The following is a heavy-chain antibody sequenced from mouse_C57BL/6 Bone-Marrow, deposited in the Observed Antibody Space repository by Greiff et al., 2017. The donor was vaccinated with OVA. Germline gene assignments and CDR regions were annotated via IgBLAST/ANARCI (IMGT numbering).Heavy chain of an antibody. Sequence: VKLQESGAELARPGASVKMSCKASGYTFTSYTLHWVKPRPGQGLAWIGYINPSSGYTKYNQKLKDKATLTADKSSSTAYMQLSSLTSEDSAVYYCAREDGNLFAYWGQGTLVTVSA. D-gene: IGHD2-1*01. CDR1: GYTFTSYT. CDR3: AREDGNLFAY. J-gene: IGHJ3*01. CDR2: INPSSGYT. V-gene: IGHV1-4*01.